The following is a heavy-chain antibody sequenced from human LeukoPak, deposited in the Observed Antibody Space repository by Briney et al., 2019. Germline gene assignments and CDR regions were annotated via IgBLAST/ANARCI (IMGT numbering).Heavy chain of an antibody. CDR2: ISSSTLKI. V-gene: IGHV3-23*01. J-gene: IGHJ5*02. CDR1: GFTFSKYA. CDR3: GSCSGGSCHSGWFDP. D-gene: IGHD2-15*01. Sequence: GGSLRLSCAASGFTFSKYAMTWVRQAPGKGLEWVSAISSSTLKIYYADSVKGRFTLSRDNSKNTLYLQMNSLRAEDTAVYYCGSCSGGSCHSGWFDPWGQGALVTVSS.